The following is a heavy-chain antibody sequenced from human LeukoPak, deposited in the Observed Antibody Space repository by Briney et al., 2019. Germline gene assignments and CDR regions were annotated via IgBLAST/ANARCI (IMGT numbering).Heavy chain of an antibody. D-gene: IGHD2-2*02. CDR1: GFTFSSYA. V-gene: IGHV3-23*01. Sequence: GGSLRLSCAASGFTFSSYAMSWVRQAPGKGLEWVSVISGSGGSTYYADSVKGRFTISRDNSKNTLYLQMNSLRAEDTAVYYCAKNGCSSTSCYIPPYYYYYGMDVWGQGTTVTVSS. J-gene: IGHJ6*02. CDR3: AKNGCSSTSCYIPPYYYYYGMDV. CDR2: ISGSGGST.